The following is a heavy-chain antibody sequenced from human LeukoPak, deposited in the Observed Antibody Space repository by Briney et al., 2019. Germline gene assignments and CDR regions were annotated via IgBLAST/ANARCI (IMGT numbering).Heavy chain of an antibody. Sequence: SETLSLTCSVSGGSISSHYWSWMRQPPGEGLEWIGYIYYIGSTDYNPSLKSRVTISVDTSKNQLSLKLSSVTAADAAVYYCARSDGAGATDYWGQGTLVTVSS. V-gene: IGHV4-59*11. D-gene: IGHD1-26*01. CDR3: ARSDGAGATDY. CDR1: GGSISSHY. J-gene: IGHJ4*02. CDR2: IYYIGST.